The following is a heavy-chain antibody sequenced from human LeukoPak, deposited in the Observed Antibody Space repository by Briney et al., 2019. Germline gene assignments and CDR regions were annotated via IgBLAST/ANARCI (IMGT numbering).Heavy chain of an antibody. J-gene: IGHJ5*02. CDR2: IYYSGST. CDR3: ARDRVCSSTSCYMTNWFDP. V-gene: IGHV4-31*03. CDR1: GGSISGYC. Sequence: SETLSLTCTVSGGSISGYCWSWIRQHPGKGLEWIGYIYYSGSTYYNPSLKSRVTISVDTSKNQFSLKLSSVTAADTAVYYCARDRVCSSTSCYMTNWFDPWGQGTLVTVSS. D-gene: IGHD2-2*02.